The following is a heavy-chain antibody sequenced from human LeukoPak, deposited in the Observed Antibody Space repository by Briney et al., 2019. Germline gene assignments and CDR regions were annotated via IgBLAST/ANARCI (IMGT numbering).Heavy chain of an antibody. V-gene: IGHV5-51*01. CDR2: IYPGDSDT. CDR3: ARLGDIAVAGIFDY. Sequence: GESLKISCEGSGYYFSDYWIGWVRQMPGKGLEWMGIIYPGDSDTRYSPSFQGQVTISADKSISTAYLQWSSLKASDTAMYYCARLGDIAVAGIFDYWGQGTLVTVSS. J-gene: IGHJ4*02. CDR1: GYYFSDYW. D-gene: IGHD6-19*01.